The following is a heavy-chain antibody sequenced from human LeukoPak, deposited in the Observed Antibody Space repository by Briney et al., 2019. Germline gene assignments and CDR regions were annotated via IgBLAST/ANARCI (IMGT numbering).Heavy chain of an antibody. CDR3: AVFSYYYDSSAAFDI. V-gene: IGHV1-8*01. J-gene: IGHJ3*02. Sequence: ASVEVSCKASGYTFTCYDNNWVRQATGQGLEWMGWMNPNSGNTGYAQKFKGRVTMTRNTSISTAYMELSSLRSEDTAVYYWAVFSYYYDSSAAFDIWGQGTMVTVSS. CDR1: GYTFTCYD. CDR2: MNPNSGNT. D-gene: IGHD3-22*01.